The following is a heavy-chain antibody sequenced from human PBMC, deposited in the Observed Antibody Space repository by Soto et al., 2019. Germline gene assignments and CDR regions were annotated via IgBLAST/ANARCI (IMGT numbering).Heavy chain of an antibody. CDR2: IYYSGST. CDR1: GGSISSSSYY. V-gene: IGHV4-39*01. Sequence: PLETLSLTCTVSGGSISSSSYYWGWIRQPPGKGLEWIGSIYYSGSTYYNPSLKSRVTISVDTSKNQFSLKLSSVTAADTSVYYCVRHRYYGSGSYYFFHYWGQRTLVTVSS. CDR3: VRHRYYGSGSYYFFHY. J-gene: IGHJ4*02. D-gene: IGHD3-10*01.